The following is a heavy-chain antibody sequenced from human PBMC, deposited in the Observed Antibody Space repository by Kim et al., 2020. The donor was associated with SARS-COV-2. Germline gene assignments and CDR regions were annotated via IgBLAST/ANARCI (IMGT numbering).Heavy chain of an antibody. CDR2: IKQDGSEK. Sequence: GGSLRLSCAASGFTFSSYWMTWVRQGLGKGLEWVCIIKQDGSEKYYMDSVKGRFTISRDNAKNSLYLQMNSLRAEDTAVYYCMGGPAGDYWGQGTLVTVSS. CDR1: GFTFSSYW. CDR3: MGGPAGDY. V-gene: IGHV3-7*01. J-gene: IGHJ4*02.